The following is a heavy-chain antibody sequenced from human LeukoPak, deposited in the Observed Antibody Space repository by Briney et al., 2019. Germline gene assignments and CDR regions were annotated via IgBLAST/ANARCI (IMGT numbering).Heavy chain of an antibody. CDR2: IWYDGSNK. J-gene: IGHJ4*02. D-gene: IGHD6-13*01. V-gene: IGHV3-33*08. CDR3: ARAITPRAAAGFDY. CDR1: GFTVSSNY. Sequence: GGSLRLSCAASGFTVSSNYMSWVRQAPGKGLEWVAVIWYDGSNKYYADSVKGRFTISRDNSKNTLYLQMNSLRAEDTAVYYCARAITPRAAAGFDYWGQGTLVTVSS.